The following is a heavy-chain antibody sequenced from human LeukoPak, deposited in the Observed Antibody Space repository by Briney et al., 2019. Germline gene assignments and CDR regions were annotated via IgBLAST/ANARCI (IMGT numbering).Heavy chain of an antibody. D-gene: IGHD5-24*01. J-gene: IGHJ6*03. CDR3: ARGGRDGYNNPYYYYMDV. CDR1: GYTLTELS. Sequence: ASVKVSCKVSGYTLTELSMHWVRQAPGKGLEWMGGFDPEDGETIYAQKFQGRVTITADESTSTAYMELSSLRSEDTAVYYCARGGRDGYNNPYYYYMDVWGKGTTVTISS. V-gene: IGHV1-24*01. CDR2: FDPEDGET.